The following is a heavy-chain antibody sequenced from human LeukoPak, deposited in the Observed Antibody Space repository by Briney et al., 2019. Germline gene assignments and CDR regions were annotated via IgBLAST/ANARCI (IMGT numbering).Heavy chain of an antibody. CDR3: ARLEEQQLVPDY. CDR2: IYYSGST. J-gene: IGHJ4*02. CDR1: GGSISSYY. D-gene: IGHD6-13*01. V-gene: IGHV4-59*01. Sequence: SETLSLTCTVSGGSISSYYWSWIRQPPGKGLEWIGYIYYSGSTNYNPSLKSRVTISVDTSKNQFSLKLSSVTAADTAVYYCARLEEQQLVPDYWGQGTLVTVSS.